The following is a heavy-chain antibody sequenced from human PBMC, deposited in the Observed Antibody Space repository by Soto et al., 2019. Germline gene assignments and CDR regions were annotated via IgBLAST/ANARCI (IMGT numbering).Heavy chain of an antibody. V-gene: IGHV4-4*02. CDR3: ARSYYYDSSCSNFDY. Sequence: PSETLFRTCAVSGGSISSSNWWSWVRQPPGKGLYWIGYIYYSGSTYYNPSLKSRVTISVDTSKNQFSLKLSSVTAADTAVYYCARSYYYDSSCSNFDYWGQGTLVTVS. J-gene: IGHJ4*02. CDR1: GGSISSSNW. D-gene: IGHD3-22*01. CDR2: IYYSGST.